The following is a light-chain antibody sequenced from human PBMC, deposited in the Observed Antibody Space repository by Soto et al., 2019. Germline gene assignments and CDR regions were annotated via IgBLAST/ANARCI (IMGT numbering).Light chain of an antibody. CDR3: QHYGRSPPWT. J-gene: IGKJ1*01. V-gene: IGKV3-20*01. Sequence: EIVLTQSPGTLSMSLGDRATLSCRSSQIISSSYLAWYQQKPGQAPRLRFYGASNRATDIPDRFSGSGSGTDFPLTISRLEPEDFAVYYCQHYGRSPPWTFGQGTKLEI. CDR2: GAS. CDR1: QIISSSY.